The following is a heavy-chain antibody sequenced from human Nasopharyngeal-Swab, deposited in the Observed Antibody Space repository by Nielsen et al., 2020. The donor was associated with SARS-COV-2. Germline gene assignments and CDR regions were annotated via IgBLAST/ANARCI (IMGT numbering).Heavy chain of an antibody. CDR1: GGSFSGYY. J-gene: IGHJ4*02. CDR2: INHSGST. V-gene: IGHV4-34*01. D-gene: IGHD3-9*01. CDR3: ANGGDILTGYYNPFDY. Sequence: SETLSLTCAVYGGSFSGYYWSWIRQPPGKGLERIGEINHSGSTYYNPSLKSRVTISVDTSKNQFSLKLSSVTAADTAVYYCANGGDILTGYYNPFDYWGQGTLVTVSS.